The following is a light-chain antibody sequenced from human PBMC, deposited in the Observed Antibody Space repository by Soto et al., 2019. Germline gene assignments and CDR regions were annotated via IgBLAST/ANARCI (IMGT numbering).Light chain of an antibody. Sequence: QSVLTQPPSASGTPGQRVTISCSGSSSNIGSNYVYWYHQLPGTAPKLMIYEVSNRPSGVSNRFSGSKSGNTASLTISGLQAEDEADYYCSSYTSSSTLVFGGGTKLTVL. CDR1: SSNIGSNY. CDR2: EVS. V-gene: IGLV2-14*01. CDR3: SSYTSSSTLV. J-gene: IGLJ2*01.